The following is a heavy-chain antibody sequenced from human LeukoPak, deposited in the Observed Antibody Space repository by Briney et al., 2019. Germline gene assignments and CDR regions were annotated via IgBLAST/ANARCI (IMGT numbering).Heavy chain of an antibody. CDR1: GYTFTSHA. Sequence: ASVKVSCKASGYTFTSHAMNWVRQAPGQGLEWMGWINTNTGNPTYAQGFTGRFVFSLDTSVSTAYLQISSLKAEDTAVYYCAREVTPSPSYCSGGSCSFNFDYWGQGTLVTVSS. CDR3: AREVTPSPSYCSGGSCSFNFDY. J-gene: IGHJ4*02. D-gene: IGHD2-15*01. V-gene: IGHV7-4-1*02. CDR2: INTNTGNP.